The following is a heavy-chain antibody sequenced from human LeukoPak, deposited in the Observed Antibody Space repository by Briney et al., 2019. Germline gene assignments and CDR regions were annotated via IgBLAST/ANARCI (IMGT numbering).Heavy chain of an antibody. J-gene: IGHJ4*02. CDR3: AREGGFYRPLDY. D-gene: IGHD3-3*01. CDR2: IYYSGST. Sequence: SETLSLTCTVSGGSISSGSYHWSWIRQHPGKGLEWIGYIYYSGSTYYNSSLKSRVTISVDTSKNQFSLKLSSVTAADTAVYYCAREGGFYRPLDYSGQGTLVTVSS. CDR1: GGSISSGSYH. V-gene: IGHV4-31*03.